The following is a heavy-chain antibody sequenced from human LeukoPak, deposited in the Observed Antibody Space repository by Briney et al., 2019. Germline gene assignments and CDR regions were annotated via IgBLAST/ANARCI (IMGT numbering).Heavy chain of an antibody. J-gene: IGHJ4*02. Sequence: GESLKISCKGSGYIFTNYWIGWGRPMPGKGLEWMGTIYPGDSDTRYSPSFQGQVTISADKSINTAYLQWSSLKTSDTAMYYCARQGVGASTCDYWGQGSLVTVSS. D-gene: IGHD1-26*01. CDR1: GYIFTNYW. CDR3: ARQGVGASTCDY. V-gene: IGHV5-51*01. CDR2: IYPGDSDT.